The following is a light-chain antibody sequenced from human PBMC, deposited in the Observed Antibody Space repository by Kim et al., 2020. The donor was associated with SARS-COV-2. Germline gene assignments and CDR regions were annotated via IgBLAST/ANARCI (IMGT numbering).Light chain of an antibody. CDR3: QQYYLWPRT. V-gene: IGKV3-15*01. Sequence: SPGEGVTLSCRASQRINNNLAWYHQKPGQAPRLVIYGASTRATGIPARFSGSGSGTEFTLTISSLQPEDSAVYYCQQYYLWPRTFGVGTKVDIK. CDR1: QRINNN. J-gene: IGKJ4*02. CDR2: GAS.